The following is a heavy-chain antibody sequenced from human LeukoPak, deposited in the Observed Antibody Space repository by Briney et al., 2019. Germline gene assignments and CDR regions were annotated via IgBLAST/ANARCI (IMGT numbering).Heavy chain of an antibody. CDR1: GFTFSAYA. V-gene: IGHV3-23*01. CDR2: ISSSGRNT. Sequence: GGSLRLSCTASGFTFSAYAMGWVRQAPGKGLEWVSGISSSGRNTYSADSVKGRFTISRDNSKNTLYLQMNSLRAEDTAVYYCAKVGDCSSTSCHVGGMDVWGQGTTVTVSS. CDR3: AKVGDCSSTSCHVGGMDV. D-gene: IGHD2-2*01. J-gene: IGHJ6*02.